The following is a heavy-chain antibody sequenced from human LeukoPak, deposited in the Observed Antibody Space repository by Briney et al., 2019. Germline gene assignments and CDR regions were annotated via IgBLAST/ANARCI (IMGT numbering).Heavy chain of an antibody. J-gene: IGHJ4*02. V-gene: IGHV4-31*03. CDR2: IYYSGST. D-gene: IGHD3-10*01. CDR3: AGDEFGEYYFDY. CDR1: GGSISSGGYY. Sequence: SQTLSLTCTVSGGSISSGGYYWRWIRQHPGKGLEWIGYIYYSGSTYYNPSLKSRVTISVDTSKNQFSLKLSSVTAADTAVYYCAGDEFGEYYFDYWGQGTLVTVSS.